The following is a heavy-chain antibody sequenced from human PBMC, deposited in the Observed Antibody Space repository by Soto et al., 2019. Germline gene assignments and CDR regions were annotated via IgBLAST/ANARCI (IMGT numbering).Heavy chain of an antibody. CDR3: ARGRYHTSSGHYSGGWYYFDL. Sequence: QVQLQQWGAGLLKPSETLSLTCAVHDGSLSGYHWSWIRQTPEKGLEWIGKIDHSGSSNYNPSFISRVTISVDASSRQFSMTRSCVTAADRAVYYCARGRYHTSSGHYSGGWYYFDLWGRGTLVTVSS. CDR2: IDHSGSS. D-gene: IGHD3-22*01. V-gene: IGHV4-34*01. CDR1: DGSLSGYH. J-gene: IGHJ4*02.